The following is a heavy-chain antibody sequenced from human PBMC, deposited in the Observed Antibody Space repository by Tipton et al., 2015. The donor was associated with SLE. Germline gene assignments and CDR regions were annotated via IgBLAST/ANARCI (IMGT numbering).Heavy chain of an antibody. D-gene: IGHD3-16*01. CDR2: IRADGSNK. J-gene: IGHJ4*02. Sequence: SLRLSCAASGFTYSGYAMHWVRPAPGKGLEWVAFIRADGSNKDYADSVKGRFTISRGNSKNTLYLQMYRLRVEDTAVYYCAGGTGAYFDHWGQGTLVTVSS. CDR3: AGGTGAYFDH. V-gene: IGHV3-30*02. CDR1: GFTYSGYA.